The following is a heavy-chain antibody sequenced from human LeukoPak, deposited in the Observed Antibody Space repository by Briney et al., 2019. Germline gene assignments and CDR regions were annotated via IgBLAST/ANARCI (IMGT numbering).Heavy chain of an antibody. Sequence: GGSLRLSCTASGFTFSSTGMHWVRQAPGKGLDWVASISYDGSSKKYVDSVKGRFTISRDNSKRTLYLQMNSLRAEDTAVYYCARDYYHYYGSGSPDYWGQGTLVTVSS. CDR1: GFTFSSTG. CDR3: ARDYYHYYGSGSPDY. V-gene: IGHV3-30*03. CDR2: ISYDGSSK. J-gene: IGHJ4*02. D-gene: IGHD3-10*01.